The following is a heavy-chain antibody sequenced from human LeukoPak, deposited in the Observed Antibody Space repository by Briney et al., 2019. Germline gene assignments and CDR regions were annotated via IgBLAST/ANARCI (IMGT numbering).Heavy chain of an antibody. CDR3: ARDWGYCSSTSCYTAFDI. D-gene: IGHD2-2*02. V-gene: IGHV1-2*02. CDR2: INPNSGGT. J-gene: IGHJ3*02. CDR1: GYTFTGYY. Sequence: GATVKVSCKASGYTFTGYYMHWVRQAPGQGLEWMGWINPNSGGTNYAQKFQGRVTMTRDTSISTAYMELSRLRSDDTAVYYCARDWGYCSSTSCYTAFDIWGQGTMVTVSS.